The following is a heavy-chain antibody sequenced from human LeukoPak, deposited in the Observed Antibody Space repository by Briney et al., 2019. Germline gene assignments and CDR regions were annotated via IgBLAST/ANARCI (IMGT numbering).Heavy chain of an antibody. CDR1: GGTFSSYA. D-gene: IGHD1-26*01. J-gene: IGHJ4*02. CDR2: IIPIFGTA. Sequence: SVKVSCKASGGTFSSYAISWVRQAPGQGLEWMGGIIPIFGTANYAQKFQGRVTITADESTSTAYMELSSLRSEDTAVYYCARVAVGATPPSFDYWGQGTLVTVSS. V-gene: IGHV1-69*13. CDR3: ARVAVGATPPSFDY.